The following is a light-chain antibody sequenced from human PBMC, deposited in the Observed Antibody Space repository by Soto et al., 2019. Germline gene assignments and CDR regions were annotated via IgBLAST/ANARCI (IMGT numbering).Light chain of an antibody. CDR1: SSDVGGYNY. CDR2: EVS. Sequence: QSALTQPASVSGSPGQSITLSCTGTSSDVGGYNYVSWYQQHPGKAPKLLIYEVSNRPSGVSNRFSGSKSGHTASLTISGLHAEDEADYYCNSYTSSSTRVVFGGGTKLTVL. J-gene: IGLJ3*02. V-gene: IGLV2-14*01. CDR3: NSYTSSSTRVV.